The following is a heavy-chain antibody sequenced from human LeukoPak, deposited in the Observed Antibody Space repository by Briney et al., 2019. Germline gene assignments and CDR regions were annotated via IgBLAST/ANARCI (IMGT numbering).Heavy chain of an antibody. J-gene: IGHJ4*02. D-gene: IGHD3-9*01. V-gene: IGHV3-21*01. Sequence: PGGSLRLSCAASGFTFSNSAMNWVRQVPGKGLEWVSSIDYDSSHIYYADSVRGRFTISRDNARNSVYLQMNSLRVEDTAVYYCARDPLRYLRVGHYDYWGQGTLVAVSS. CDR1: GFTFSNSA. CDR3: ARDPLRYLRVGHYDY. CDR2: IDYDSSHI.